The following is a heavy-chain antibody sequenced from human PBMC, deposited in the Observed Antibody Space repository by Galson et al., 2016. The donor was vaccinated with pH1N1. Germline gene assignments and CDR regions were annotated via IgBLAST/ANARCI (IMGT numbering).Heavy chain of an antibody. CDR2: ILYDGTNE. V-gene: IGHV3-30*04. CDR3: ARDSEYSGHEGFH. CDR1: GFTFTSYA. D-gene: IGHD5-12*01. J-gene: IGHJ4*02. Sequence: SLRLSCAASGFTFTSYAMHWVRQAPGKGLEWVAVILYDGTNEYYADSVKGRFTTSRDKTQSTVYLQMKSLRTEETAVYYCARDSEYSGHEGFHWAQGTLVIVSS.